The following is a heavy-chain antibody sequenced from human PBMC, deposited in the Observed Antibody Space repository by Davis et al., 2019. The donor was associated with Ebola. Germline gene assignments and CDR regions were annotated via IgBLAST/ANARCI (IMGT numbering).Heavy chain of an antibody. CDR3: ARHPPGYGMDV. Sequence: SETLSLTCTVSGGSISSGGYYWSWIRQHPGKGLEWIGYIYYSWSTYYNPSLKSRVTISVDTSKNQFSLKLSSVTAADTAVYYCARHPPGYGMDVWGQGTTVTVSS. CDR2: IYYSWST. CDR1: GGSISSGGYY. J-gene: IGHJ6*02. V-gene: IGHV4-31*03. D-gene: IGHD1-14*01.